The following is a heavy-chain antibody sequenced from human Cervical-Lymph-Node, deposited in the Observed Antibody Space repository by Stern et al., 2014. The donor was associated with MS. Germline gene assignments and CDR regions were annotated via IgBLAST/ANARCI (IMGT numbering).Heavy chain of an antibody. J-gene: IGHJ4*02. CDR3: ARHVQGFDY. Sequence: EVQLVQSGAEVKKPGESLKISCKLSGYSFTIYYIAWVRQMPGKGLEGMGVIYPYASYTTYSPSFQGQVTISADKSITTAYLQWSSLRASDTAMYYCARHVQGFDYWGQGTLVTVSS. CDR1: GYSFTIYY. CDR2: IYPYASYT. V-gene: IGHV5-51*01.